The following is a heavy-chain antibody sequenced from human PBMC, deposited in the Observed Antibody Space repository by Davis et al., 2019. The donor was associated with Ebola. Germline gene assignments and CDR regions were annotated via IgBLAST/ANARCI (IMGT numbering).Heavy chain of an antibody. D-gene: IGHD3-10*01. Sequence: GESLKISCAASGFTFSDYYMTWVRQAPGKGLEWVAFIRYDGSHKNYADSVKGRFTISRDNAKNSLYLQMNSLRDEDTAVYYCARARGRGYYYYGMDVWGKGTTVTVSS. J-gene: IGHJ6*04. CDR1: GFTFSDYY. CDR2: IRYDGSHK. V-gene: IGHV3-30*02. CDR3: ARARGRGYYYYGMDV.